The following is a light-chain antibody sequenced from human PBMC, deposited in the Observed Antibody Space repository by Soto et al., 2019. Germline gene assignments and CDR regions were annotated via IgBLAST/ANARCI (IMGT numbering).Light chain of an antibody. J-gene: IGKJ1*01. CDR3: KQTYSTPET. CDR1: QSISSY. Sequence: DIQMTQSPSSLSASVGDRVTITCRASQSISSYLNWYQQKPGKAPKLLIYAASSLQSGVPSRFSGSGSGTVSSLTTTILHPEDFATYYCKQTYSTPETFGHGTKVEI. V-gene: IGKV1-39*01. CDR2: AAS.